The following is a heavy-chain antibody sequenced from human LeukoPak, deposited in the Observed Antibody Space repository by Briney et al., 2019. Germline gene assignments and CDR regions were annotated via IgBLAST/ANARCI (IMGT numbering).Heavy chain of an antibody. J-gene: IGHJ6*04. V-gene: IGHV4-38-2*02. CDR3: ARDFPLLSNNYFGMVV. D-gene: IGHD2/OR15-2a*01. CDR2: IYFTDNT. Sequence: SDTLSLTCVVSGYSINNGYHWGWIRQPPGKGLEWIARIYFTDNTHYNPSLKSRVTMSVDTSKHQFCLKLTSLTAADTAIYYCARDFPLLSNNYFGMVVWRKGTTVTVSS. CDR1: GYSINNGYH.